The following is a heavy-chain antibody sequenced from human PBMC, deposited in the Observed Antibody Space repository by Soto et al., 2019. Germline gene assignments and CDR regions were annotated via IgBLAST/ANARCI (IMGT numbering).Heavy chain of an antibody. J-gene: IGHJ3*02. CDR2: INHSGST. Sequence: SETLSLTCAVYGGSFSGYYWSWIRQPPGKGLEWIGEINHSGSTNYNPSLKSRVTISVDTSKNQFSLKLSSVTAADTAVYYCARGDCSGGSCRKDAFDIWGQGTMVTVS. CDR1: GGSFSGYY. CDR3: ARGDCSGGSCRKDAFDI. V-gene: IGHV4-34*01. D-gene: IGHD2-15*01.